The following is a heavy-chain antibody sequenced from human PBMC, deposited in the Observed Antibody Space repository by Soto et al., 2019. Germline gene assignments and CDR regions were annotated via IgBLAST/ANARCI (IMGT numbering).Heavy chain of an antibody. CDR1: GGSISSYY. V-gene: IGHV4-59*08. J-gene: IGHJ4*02. Sequence: TSETLSLTCTVSGGSISSYYWSWIRQPPGKGLEWIGYIYYSGSTNYNPSLKSRVTISVDTSKNQFSLKLSSVTAADTAVYYCARLDDSSGWSFDYWGQGTLVTVSS. CDR3: ARLDDSSGWSFDY. CDR2: IYYSGST. D-gene: IGHD6-19*01.